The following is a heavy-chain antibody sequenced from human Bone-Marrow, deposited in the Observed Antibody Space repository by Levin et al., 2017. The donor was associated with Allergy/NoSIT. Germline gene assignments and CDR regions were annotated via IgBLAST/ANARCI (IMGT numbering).Heavy chain of an antibody. CDR3: ARDPRYYGMDV. V-gene: IGHV4-4*02. CDR2: IYHSGST. CDR1: GGSISSSNW. Sequence: GSLRLSCAVSGGSISSSNWWSWVRQPPGKGLEWIGEIYHSGSTNYNPSLKSRVTISVDKSKNQFSLKLSSVTAADTAVYYCARDPRYYGMDVWGQGTTVTVSS. J-gene: IGHJ6*02.